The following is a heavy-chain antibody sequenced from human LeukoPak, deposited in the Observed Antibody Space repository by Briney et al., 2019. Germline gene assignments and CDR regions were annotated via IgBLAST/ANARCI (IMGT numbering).Heavy chain of an antibody. J-gene: IGHJ5*02. CDR2: ISSSGSTI. Sequence: GGSLRLSCAASGFTFGHYAMSWVRQAPGKGLEWVSYISSSGSTIYYADSVKGRFTISRDNAKNSLYLQMNSLRAEDTAVYYCARGPRQKYSSSWYYWFDPWGQGTLVTVSS. V-gene: IGHV3-11*01. D-gene: IGHD6-13*01. CDR1: GFTFGHYA. CDR3: ARGPRQKYSSSWYYWFDP.